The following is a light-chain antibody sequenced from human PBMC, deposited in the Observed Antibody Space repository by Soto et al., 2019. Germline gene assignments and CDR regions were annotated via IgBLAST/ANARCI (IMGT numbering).Light chain of an antibody. J-gene: IGLJ1*01. CDR3: NSYTSSSPYV. CDR2: DVS. CDR1: SSGIGAYNY. V-gene: IGLV2-14*03. Sequence: QSVLTQPASVSGSPGQSITISCTGTSSGIGAYNYVSWYQHHPGKAPKFIIYDVSNRPSGVSDRFSGSKSGNTASLTISRLQAEDEADYYCNSYTSSSPYVFGPGRKVTVL.